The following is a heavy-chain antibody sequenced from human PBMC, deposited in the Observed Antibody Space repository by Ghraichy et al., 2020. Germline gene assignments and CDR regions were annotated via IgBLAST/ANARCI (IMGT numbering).Heavy chain of an antibody. V-gene: IGHV3-23*01. D-gene: IGHD2-2*01. J-gene: IGHJ5*02. Sequence: GSLRLSCAASGFTFSSYAMSWVRQAPGKGLEWVSAISGSGGSTYYADSVKGRFTISRDNSKNTLYLQMNSLRAEDTAVYYCAKEGGALVVAAAFNWFDPWGQGTLVTVSS. CDR2: ISGSGGST. CDR3: AKEGGALVVAAAFNWFDP. CDR1: GFTFSSYA.